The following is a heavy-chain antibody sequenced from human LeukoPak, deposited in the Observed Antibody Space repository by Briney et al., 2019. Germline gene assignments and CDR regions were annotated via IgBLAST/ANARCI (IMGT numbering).Heavy chain of an antibody. CDR3: ARARDYYDSSGYYGY. CDR2: INPNSGGT. Sequence: ASVKVSCKASGYTFTGYYMHWVRQAPGQGLEWMGWINPNSGGTNYAQKFQGRVTMTRDTSISTAYMELSRLRSDDTAVYYCARARDYYDSSGYYGYWGQGTLVTVSS. J-gene: IGHJ4*02. V-gene: IGHV1-2*02. D-gene: IGHD3-22*01. CDR1: GYTFTGYY.